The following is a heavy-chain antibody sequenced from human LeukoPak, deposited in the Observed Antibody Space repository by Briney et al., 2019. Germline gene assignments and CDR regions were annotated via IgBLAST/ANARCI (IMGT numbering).Heavy chain of an antibody. V-gene: IGHV1-69*01. CDR2: IIPIFGTA. CDR1: GGTFSSYA. Sequence: ASVKVSCKASGGTFSSYAISWVRQAPGQGLEWMGWIIPIFGTANYAQKFQGRVTITADESTSTAYMELSSLRSEDTAVYYCARGVGGYYDSSNYQRGAFDIWGQGTMVIVSS. CDR3: ARGVGGYYDSSNYQRGAFDI. D-gene: IGHD3-22*01. J-gene: IGHJ3*02.